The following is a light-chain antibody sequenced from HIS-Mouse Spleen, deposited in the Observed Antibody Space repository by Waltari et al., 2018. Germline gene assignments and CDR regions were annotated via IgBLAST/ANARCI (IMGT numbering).Light chain of an antibody. Sequence: QSALTQPASVSGSPGQSITIPCTGTSSDVGCYNYVPGYQQHPGKAPKLMIYDVSNRPSGVSNRFSGSKSGNTASLTISGLQAEDEADYYCSSYTSSSTWVFGGGTKLTVL. CDR3: SSYTSSSTWV. V-gene: IGLV2-14*03. CDR2: DVS. J-gene: IGLJ3*02. CDR1: SSDVGCYNY.